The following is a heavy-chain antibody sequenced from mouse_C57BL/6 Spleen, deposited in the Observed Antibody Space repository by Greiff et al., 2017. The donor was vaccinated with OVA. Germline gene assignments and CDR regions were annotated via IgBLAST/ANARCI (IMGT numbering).Heavy chain of an antibody. CDR3: ARRIYPYAMDY. CDR2: IDPSDSET. Sequence: QVQLKQPGAELVRPGSSVKLSCKASGYTFTSYWMHWVKQRPIQGLEWIGNIDPSDSETHYNQKFKDKATLTVDKSSSTAYMQLSSLTSEDSAVYYCARRIYPYAMDYWGQGTSVTVSS. D-gene: IGHD2-1*01. CDR1: GYTFTSYW. J-gene: IGHJ4*01. V-gene: IGHV1-52*01.